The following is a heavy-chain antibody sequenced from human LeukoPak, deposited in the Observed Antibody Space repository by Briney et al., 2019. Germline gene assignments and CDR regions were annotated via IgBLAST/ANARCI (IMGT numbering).Heavy chain of an antibody. CDR3: AKDRTYDSSFWYYYYGMDV. J-gene: IGHJ6*02. Sequence: GGSLRLSCAVSGFKFDDYAMHWVRQAPGKGLEWVSAISGSGGSTYYADSVKGRFTISRDNSKNTLYLQMNSLRAEDTAVYYCAKDRTYDSSFWYYYYGMDVWGQGTTVTVSS. D-gene: IGHD3-22*01. CDR2: ISGSGGST. CDR1: GFKFDDYA. V-gene: IGHV3-23*01.